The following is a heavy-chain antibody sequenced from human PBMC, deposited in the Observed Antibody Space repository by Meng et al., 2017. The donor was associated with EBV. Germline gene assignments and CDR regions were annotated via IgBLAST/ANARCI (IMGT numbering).Heavy chain of an antibody. J-gene: IGHJ4*02. V-gene: IGHV7-4-1*02. CDR1: GYTFRNYA. Sequence: QWLLVQAGSEWKRPGASVKVSCKASGYTFRNYAINWMRQVPGQGLEWMGWINTYSGKATFAQGFTGRFVFSLDTPVTTAHLQISGLKTEDSAVYYCARGVEENGSHYPFDSWGQGTLVTVSS. CDR3: ARGVEENGSHYPFDS. D-gene: IGHD1-1*01. CDR2: INTYSGKA.